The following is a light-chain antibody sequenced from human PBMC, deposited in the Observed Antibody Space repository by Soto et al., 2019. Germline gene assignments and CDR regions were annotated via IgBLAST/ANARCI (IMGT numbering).Light chain of an antibody. V-gene: IGKV1-39*01. CDR2: TTF. CDR1: QSIGDY. CDR3: QQSFSSPQT. J-gene: IGKJ1*01. Sequence: DIQMTQSPSSVSASVGDRVTIACRASQSIGDYLNWYQQKVGKAPKLLIYTTFNLESGVPSRFSGSGSGTDFTLTINALQPEDFASYYCQQSFSSPQTFGQGTKVEIK.